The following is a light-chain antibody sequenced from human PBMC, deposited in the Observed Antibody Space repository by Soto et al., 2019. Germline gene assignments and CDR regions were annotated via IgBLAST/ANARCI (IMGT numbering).Light chain of an antibody. CDR3: AAWDASLNGYV. Sequence: FMLNQPPSASGTPGQRVTISCSGSSSNIGSKTVNWYQQLPGTVPKLLIYNSYQRPSGVPDRFSGSKSGTSASLDSSGLQSEDEADYYCAAWDASLNGYVFGAGTKLTVL. CDR2: NSY. J-gene: IGLJ1*01. V-gene: IGLV1-44*01. CDR1: SSNIGSKT.